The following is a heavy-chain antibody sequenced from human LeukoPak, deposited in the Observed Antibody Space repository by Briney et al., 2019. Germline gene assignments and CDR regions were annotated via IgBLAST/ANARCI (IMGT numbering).Heavy chain of an antibody. Sequence: GGSLRLSCAASGFTFSSYAMHWVRQAPGKRLEWVAVISYDASNKYYADSVKGRFTISRDNAKNSLYLQMNSLRAGDTAVYYCATYIVGPTIDYWGQGTLVTVSS. CDR3: ATYIVGPTIDY. J-gene: IGHJ4*02. V-gene: IGHV3-30*04. CDR2: ISYDASNK. D-gene: IGHD2-15*01. CDR1: GFTFSSYA.